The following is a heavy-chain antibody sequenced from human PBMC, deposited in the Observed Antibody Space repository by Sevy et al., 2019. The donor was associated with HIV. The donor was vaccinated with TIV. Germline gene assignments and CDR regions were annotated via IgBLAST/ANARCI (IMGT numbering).Heavy chain of an antibody. CDR3: ARRGAPPNYYYYYMDV. J-gene: IGHJ6*03. V-gene: IGHV3-74*01. CDR2: INSDGSST. D-gene: IGHD1-26*01. CDR1: GFTFSSYW. Sequence: GGSLRLSCAASGFTFSSYWMHWVRQAPGKGLVWVSRINSDGSSTSYADSVKGRLTISRDNAKNTLYLQMNSLRAEDTAVYYCARRGAPPNYYYYYMDVWGKGTTVTVSS.